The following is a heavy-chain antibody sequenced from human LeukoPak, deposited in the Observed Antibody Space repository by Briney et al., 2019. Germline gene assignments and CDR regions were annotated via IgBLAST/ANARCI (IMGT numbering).Heavy chain of an antibody. CDR3: ARVYWELLPMGYFQH. V-gene: IGHV1-69*05. D-gene: IGHD1-26*01. CDR1: GGTFSSYA. Sequence: ASVKVSCKASGGTFSSYAISWVRQAPGQGLEWMGGIIPIFGTASYAQKFQGRVTMTRDTSTSTVYMELSSLRSEDTAVYYCARVYWELLPMGYFQHWGQGTLVTVSS. J-gene: IGHJ1*01. CDR2: IIPIFGTA.